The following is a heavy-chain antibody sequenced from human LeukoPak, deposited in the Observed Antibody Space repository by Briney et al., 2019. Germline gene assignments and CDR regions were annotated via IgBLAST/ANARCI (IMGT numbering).Heavy chain of an antibody. CDR1: GFTFSNYA. D-gene: IGHD3-10*01. Sequence: GGSLRLSCAASGFTFSNYAMSWVRQAPGKGLEWISAVSGSGDRTYYAGSVKGRFTISRDNSKNVVYLRMNSLRAEDTAVYFCANSRGYGSGNLWGQGTLVTVSS. CDR3: ANSRGYGSGNL. J-gene: IGHJ4*02. V-gene: IGHV3-23*01. CDR2: VSGSGDRT.